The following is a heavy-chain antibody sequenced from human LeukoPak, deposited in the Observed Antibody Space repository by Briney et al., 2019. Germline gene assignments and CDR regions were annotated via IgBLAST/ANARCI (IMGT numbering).Heavy chain of an antibody. CDR2: LRTDGDKR. J-gene: IGHJ4*02. CDR3: VRDHPGSSSLEY. D-gene: IGHD1-1*01. Sequence: GGSLRLSCAASGFTFRNYWMHWVRQAPGEGLEWVSRLRTDGDKRSYAASVRDRFTISRDNAKNMLYLQMNRLRVEDTAVYYCVRDHPGSSSLEYWGQGTPVTVSS. CDR1: GFTFRNYW. V-gene: IGHV3-74*01.